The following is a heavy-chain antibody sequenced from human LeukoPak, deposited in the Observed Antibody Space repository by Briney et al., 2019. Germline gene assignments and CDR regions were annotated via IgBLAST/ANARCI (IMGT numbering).Heavy chain of an antibody. J-gene: IGHJ5*02. D-gene: IGHD1-1*01. CDR3: ARYTLNWFDP. V-gene: IGHV4-59*01. CDR1: GASINNYY. CDR2: ISYSGST. Sequence: PSETLSLTCTVSGASINNYYWSWIRQPPGKGLEWIAYISYSGSTNYNPSLKSRVTTSVDTSKNQFSLKLSSVTAADTAVYYCARYTLNWFDPWGQGTLVTVSS.